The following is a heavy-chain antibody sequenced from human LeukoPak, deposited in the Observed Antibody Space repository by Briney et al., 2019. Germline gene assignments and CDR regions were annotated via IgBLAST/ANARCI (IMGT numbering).Heavy chain of an antibody. D-gene: IGHD3-10*01. Sequence: GGSLRLSCASSGFTFSSCAMIWVRQAPGKGMEWGSAISCSGGSTYYADSVKGRFTISRDNSKNTLYLQMNSLRAEDTAVYYCAKDAGGLNRLGKLLFSRTRNNSYGREFDYWGQGPLVTVSS. CDR3: AKDAGGLNRLGKLLFSRTRNNSYGREFDY. CDR1: GFTFSSCA. V-gene: IGHV3-23*01. CDR2: ISCSGGST. J-gene: IGHJ4*02.